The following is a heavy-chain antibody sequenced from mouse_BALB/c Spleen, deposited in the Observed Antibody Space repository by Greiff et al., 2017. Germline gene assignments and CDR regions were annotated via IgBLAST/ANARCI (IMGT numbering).Heavy chain of an antibody. D-gene: IGHD1-1*01. CDR1: GFTFSSFG. CDR2: ISSGSSTI. Sequence: EVKLMESGGGLVQPGGSRKLSCAASGFTFSSFGMHWVRQAPEKGLEWVAYISSGSSTIYYADTVKGRFTISRDNPKNTLFLQMTSLRSEDTAMYYCAREPVFYGSSYFDDWGQGTTLTVSS. V-gene: IGHV5-17*02. CDR3: AREPVFYGSSYFDD. J-gene: IGHJ2*01.